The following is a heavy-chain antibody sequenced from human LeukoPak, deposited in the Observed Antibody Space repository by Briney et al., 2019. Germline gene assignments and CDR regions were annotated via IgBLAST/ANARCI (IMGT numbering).Heavy chain of an antibody. CDR3: ARVEATAVFY. D-gene: IGHD2-21*02. V-gene: IGHV3-21*01. J-gene: IGHJ4*02. CDR2: ISSSSSYI. Sequence: PGGSLRLSRAASGFTFSSYSMNWVRQAPGKGLEWVSSISSSSSYIYYADSVKGRFTISRDNAKNSLYLQMNSLRADDTAVYYCARVEATAVFYWGQGTLVIVSS. CDR1: GFTFSSYS.